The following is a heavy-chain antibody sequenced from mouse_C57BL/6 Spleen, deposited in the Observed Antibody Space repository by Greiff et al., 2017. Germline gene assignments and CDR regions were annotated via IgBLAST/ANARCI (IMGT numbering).Heavy chain of an antibody. CDR1: GYAFSSSW. D-gene: IGHD2-2*01. CDR2: IYPGDGDT. CDR3: ARYFGYDEAY. Sequence: QVQLQQSGPELVKPGASVKISCKASGYAFSSSWMNWVKQRPGKGLEWIGRIYPGDGDTNYNGKFKGKATLTADKSSSTAYMQLSSLTSEDSAVYFCARYFGYDEAYGGQETLVTVSA. J-gene: IGHJ3*01. V-gene: IGHV1-82*01.